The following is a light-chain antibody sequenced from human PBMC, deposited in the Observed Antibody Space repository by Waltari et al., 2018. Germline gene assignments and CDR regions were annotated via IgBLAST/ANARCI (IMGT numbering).Light chain of an antibody. Sequence: QSALTQPRSVSGSPGPSVPISCTGPSSDVGGSNYVSWYQQLPGKAPTVVIYDVSRRPSGVPDRFTGSRSGNTATLTISGLQAEDEADYHCCSYAGTYTWLFGGGTKLTVL. V-gene: IGLV2-11*01. J-gene: IGLJ3*02. CDR2: DVS. CDR1: SSDVGGSNY. CDR3: CSYAGTYTWL.